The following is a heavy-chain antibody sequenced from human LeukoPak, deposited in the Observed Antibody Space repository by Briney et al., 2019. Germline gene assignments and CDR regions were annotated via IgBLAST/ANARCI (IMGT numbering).Heavy chain of an antibody. V-gene: IGHV4-34*01. CDR2: INHSGGT. CDR1: GGSFSGNY. CDR3: ARRTEVVYPNWFDP. Sequence: PSETLSLTCAVYGGSFSGNYWSWTRQPPRKGLEWIAEINHSGGTNKNPSLKSRLTISVDTSKNQFSLKLSSVTAADTAVYYCARRTEVVYPNWFDPWGQGTLVTVSS. J-gene: IGHJ5*02. D-gene: IGHD4-23*01.